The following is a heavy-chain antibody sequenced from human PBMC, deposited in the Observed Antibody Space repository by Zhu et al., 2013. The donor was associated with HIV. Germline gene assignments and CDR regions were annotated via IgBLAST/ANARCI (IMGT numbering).Heavy chain of an antibody. Sequence: QVQLVQSGAEVKKPGSSVKVSCKASGGTFSSYAISWVRQAPGQGLEWMGGIIPIFGTANYAQKFQGRVTITADKSTSTAYMELSSLRSEDTAVYYCARRGLQLVADYYYYGMDVWGQGTTVTVSS. D-gene: IGHD6-6*01. V-gene: IGHV1-69*06. CDR1: GGTFSSYA. J-gene: IGHJ6*02. CDR2: IIPIFGTA. CDR3: ARRGLQLVADYYYYGMDV.